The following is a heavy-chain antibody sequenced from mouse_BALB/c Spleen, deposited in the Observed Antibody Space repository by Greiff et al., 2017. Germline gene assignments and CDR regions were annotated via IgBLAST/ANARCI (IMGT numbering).Heavy chain of an antibody. Sequence: EVKLVESGGGLVQPGGSLKLSCAASGFTFSSYGMSWVRQTPDKRLELVATINSNGGSTYYPDSVKGRFTISRDNAKNTLYLQMSSLKSEDTAMYYCAREVLRGYFDYWGQGTTLTVSS. D-gene: IGHD1-1*01. CDR1: GFTFSSYG. V-gene: IGHV5-6-3*01. CDR3: AREVLRGYFDY. CDR2: INSNGGST. J-gene: IGHJ2*01.